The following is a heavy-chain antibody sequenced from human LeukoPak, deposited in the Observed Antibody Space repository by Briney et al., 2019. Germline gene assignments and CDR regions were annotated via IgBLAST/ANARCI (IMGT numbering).Heavy chain of an antibody. J-gene: IGHJ4*02. D-gene: IGHD7-27*01. CDR3: AKDQTLGY. Sequence: AGSLSLSCVASGFTFSNYARNWVRQAPGKGLECVSAISGRGGSTYYAESVRGRFAISRDNSRNTVSLQMNSLRAEDTAIYFCAKDQTLGYWGQGTLVTVSS. CDR1: GFTFSNYA. CDR2: ISGRGGST. V-gene: IGHV3-23*01.